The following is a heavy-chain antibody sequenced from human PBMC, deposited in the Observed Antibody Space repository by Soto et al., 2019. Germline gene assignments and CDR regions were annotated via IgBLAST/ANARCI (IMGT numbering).Heavy chain of an antibody. J-gene: IGHJ4*02. Sequence: QVQLVQSGAEEKKPGASVKVSGKASGYTFTSYAMHWVRQAPGQRLEWMGWINADNGNTKYSQKFQARVTIARDTSASTAYTELSSLRSEGRAVYYSAGVSAGQAAAGPHDYWGQGTLVTVSS. D-gene: IGHD6-13*01. CDR3: AGVSAGQAAAGPHDY. CDR1: GYTFTSYA. V-gene: IGHV1-3*05. CDR2: INADNGNT.